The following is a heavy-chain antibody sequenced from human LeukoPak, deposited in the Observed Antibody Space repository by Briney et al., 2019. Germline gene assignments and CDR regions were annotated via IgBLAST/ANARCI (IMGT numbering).Heavy chain of an antibody. CDR2: IPRNGGAA. CDR3: VRGITMMVD. J-gene: IGHJ4*02. V-gene: IGHV3-20*04. D-gene: IGHD3-22*01. Sequence: GGSLRLSCAASGFIFDDYGMTWVRQAPGKGLEWVCGIPRNGGAAGYAGSVKGRFTISRDNVKKSLYLQMNSLRAEDTALYYCVRGITMMVDWGQGTLVTVSS. CDR1: GFIFDDYG.